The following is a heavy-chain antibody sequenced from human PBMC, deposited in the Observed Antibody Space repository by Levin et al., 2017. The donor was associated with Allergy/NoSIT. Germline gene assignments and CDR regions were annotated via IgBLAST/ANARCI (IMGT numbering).Heavy chain of an antibody. D-gene: IGHD3-10*02. J-gene: IGHJ5*02. CDR1: GYTFTGYY. Sequence: ASVKVSCKASGYTFTGYYMHWVRQAPGQGLEWMGWINPNSGGTNYAQKFQGRVTMTRDTSISTAYMELSRLGSDDTAVYYCARGFGAMFGGGDWFDPWGQGTLVTVSS. CDR3: ARGFGAMFGGGDWFDP. V-gene: IGHV1-2*02. CDR2: INPNSGGT.